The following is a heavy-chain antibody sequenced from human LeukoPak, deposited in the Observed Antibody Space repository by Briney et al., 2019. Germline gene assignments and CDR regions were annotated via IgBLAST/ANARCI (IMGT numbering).Heavy chain of an antibody. J-gene: IGHJ4*02. CDR2: IDTSGSSI. CDR3: ARWYGAFDH. CDR1: GFNFKNYE. D-gene: IGHD1-14*01. Sequence: GGSLRLSCEASGFNFKNYEMNWVRQAPGKGLEWVSCIDTSGSSIYYADSVKGRFTISRDNAKNSLYLQMNSLRADDTAVYYCARWYGAFDHWGQGTRVTVSS. V-gene: IGHV3-48*03.